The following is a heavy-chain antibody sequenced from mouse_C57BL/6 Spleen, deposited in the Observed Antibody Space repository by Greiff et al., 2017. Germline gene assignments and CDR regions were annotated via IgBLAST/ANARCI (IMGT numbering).Heavy chain of an antibody. Sequence: EVQLQQSGPELVKPGASVKISCKASGYSFTGYYMNWVKQSPEKSLEWIGEINPSTGGTTYNQKFKAKATLTVDKSSSTAYMQLKSLTSEDSAVXYCASRAGSVFDYWGQGTTLTVSS. D-gene: IGHD1-1*01. CDR1: GYSFTGYY. CDR3: ASRAGSVFDY. J-gene: IGHJ2*01. CDR2: INPSTGGT. V-gene: IGHV1-42*01.